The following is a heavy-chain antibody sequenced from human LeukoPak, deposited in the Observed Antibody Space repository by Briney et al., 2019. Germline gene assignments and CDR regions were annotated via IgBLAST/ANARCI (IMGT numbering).Heavy chain of an antibody. D-gene: IGHD3-10*01. CDR1: GGSFSGYY. J-gene: IGHJ4*02. CDR2: INHSGST. V-gene: IGHV4-34*01. CDR3: ARGITGRGYYGSGSACFDY. Sequence: PSETLSLTCAVYGGSFSGYYWSWIRQPPGKGLEWIGEINHSGSTNYNPSLKSRVTISVDTSKNQFSLKLSSVTAADTAVYYCARGITGRGYYGSGSACFDYWGQGTLVTVSS.